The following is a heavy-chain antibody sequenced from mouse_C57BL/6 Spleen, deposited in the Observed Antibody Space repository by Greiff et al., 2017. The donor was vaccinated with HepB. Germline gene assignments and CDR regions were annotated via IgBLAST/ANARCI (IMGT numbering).Heavy chain of an antibody. CDR3: ARSEVGRNFDY. D-gene: IGHD4-1*01. CDR2: INPSSGYT. CDR1: GYTFTSYT. V-gene: IGHV1-4*01. Sequence: VQLQQSGAELARPGASVKMSCKASGYTFTSYTMHWVKQRPGQGLEWIGYINPSSGYTKYNQKFKDKATLTADKSSSTAYMQLSSLTSEDSAVYYCARSEVGRNFDYWGPGTTLTVSS. J-gene: IGHJ2*01.